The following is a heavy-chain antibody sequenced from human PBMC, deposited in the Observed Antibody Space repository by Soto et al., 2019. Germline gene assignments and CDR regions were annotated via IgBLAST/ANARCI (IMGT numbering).Heavy chain of an antibody. V-gene: IGHV4-34*01. D-gene: IGHD4-4*01. J-gene: IGHJ4*02. Sequence: ETLSLTCAVYGGSFSGYYWSWIRQPPGKGLEWIGEINHSGSTNYNPSLKSRVTISVDTSKNQFSLKLSSVTAADTAVYYCARDDYSNSPAQFDYWGQGTLVTVSS. CDR2: INHSGST. CDR1: GGSFSGYY. CDR3: ARDDYSNSPAQFDY.